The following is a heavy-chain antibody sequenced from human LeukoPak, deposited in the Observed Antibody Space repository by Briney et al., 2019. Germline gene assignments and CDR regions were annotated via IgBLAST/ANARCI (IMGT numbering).Heavy chain of an antibody. Sequence: PGRSLRLSCAASGFTFDDYAMHWVRQAPGKGLEWVSGISWNSGSIGYADSVKGRFTISRDNAKNSLYLQMNSLRAEDTALYYCAKASSYSSSWYHFDYWGQGTLVTVTS. D-gene: IGHD6-13*01. V-gene: IGHV3-9*01. CDR3: AKASSYSSSWYHFDY. CDR1: GFTFDDYA. CDR2: ISWNSGSI. J-gene: IGHJ4*02.